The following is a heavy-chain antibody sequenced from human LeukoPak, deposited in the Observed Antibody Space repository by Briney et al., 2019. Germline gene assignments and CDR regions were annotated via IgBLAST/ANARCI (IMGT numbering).Heavy chain of an antibody. CDR2: INPNSGAT. CDR1: VYTFIASY. Sequence: GASVKVSCKASVYTFIASYVQGMPQAPGQGPEWMGWINPNSGATNYAQKFQGRVTMARDTSVTTASMDLTRLTSDNTAVYYCALTADINGWHYLDYWGQGTLVSVSS. V-gene: IGHV1-2*02. CDR3: ALTADINGWHYLDY. D-gene: IGHD6-19*01. J-gene: IGHJ4*02.